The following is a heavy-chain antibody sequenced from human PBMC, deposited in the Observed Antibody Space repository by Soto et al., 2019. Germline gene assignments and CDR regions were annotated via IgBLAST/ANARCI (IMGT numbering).Heavy chain of an antibody. V-gene: IGHV4-34*01. CDR1: GGSFSGYC. D-gene: IGHD3-16*01. Sequence: LEILSLTCAVYGGSFSGYCWSWIRQPPGKGLEWIGEINHSGSTNYNPSLKSRVTISVDTSKNQFSLKLSSVTAADTAVYYCARFYGYMDVWGKGTTVTVS. CDR2: INHSGST. J-gene: IGHJ6*03. CDR3: ARFYGYMDV.